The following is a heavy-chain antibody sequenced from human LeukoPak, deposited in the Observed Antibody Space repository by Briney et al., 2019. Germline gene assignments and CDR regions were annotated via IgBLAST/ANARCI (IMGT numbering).Heavy chain of an antibody. CDR3: ARVDSYYYYYMDV. CDR1: GGSISGYY. Sequence: SETLSLTCTVSGGSISGYYWSWIRQPPGKGLEWIGYIYYSGSTNYNPSLKSRVTISVDTSKNQFSLKLSSVTAADTAVYYCARVDSYYYYYMDVWGKGTTVTISS. J-gene: IGHJ6*03. V-gene: IGHV4-59*01. CDR2: IYYSGST.